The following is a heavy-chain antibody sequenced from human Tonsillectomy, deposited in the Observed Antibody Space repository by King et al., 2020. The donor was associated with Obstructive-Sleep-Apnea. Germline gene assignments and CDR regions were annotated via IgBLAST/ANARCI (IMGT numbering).Heavy chain of an antibody. CDR2: IYYSGST. CDR3: ARVVTVRWFDP. V-gene: IGHV4-39*07. J-gene: IGHJ5*02. Sequence: QLQESGPGLVKPSETLSLTCTVSGGSISSSSYYWGWIRQPPGKGLEWIGSIYYSGSTYYNPSLKSRVTISVDTSKNQFSLKLSSVTAADTAVYYCARVVTVRWFDPWGQGTLVTVSS. D-gene: IGHD4-11*01. CDR1: GGSISSSSYY.